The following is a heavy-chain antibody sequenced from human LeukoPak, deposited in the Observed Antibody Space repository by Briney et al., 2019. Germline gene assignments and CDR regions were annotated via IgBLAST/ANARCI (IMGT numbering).Heavy chain of an antibody. D-gene: IGHD6-19*01. CDR2: IYPGDSDT. J-gene: IGHJ4*02. Sequence: LGESLKISCKGSGYSFTSYWIGWVRQMPGKGLEWMGIIYPGDSDTRYSPSFQGQVTISADRSISTTYLQWSSLKASDAAMYYCARPLDAVAGTSSDYWGQGTLVTVSS. V-gene: IGHV5-51*01. CDR1: GYSFTSYW. CDR3: ARPLDAVAGTSSDY.